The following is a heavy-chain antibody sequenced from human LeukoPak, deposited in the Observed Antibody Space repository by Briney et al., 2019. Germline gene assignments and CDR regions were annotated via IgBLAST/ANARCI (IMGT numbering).Heavy chain of an antibody. Sequence: GESLKISCKVSGYSFTNYWIAWARQMPGKGLEWMGIIYPGDSDTRYSPSFQGQVTISADKSISTAYLQWSSLKASDTAMYYCASGWRCSSTSCLSAPLDYWGQGTLVTVSS. CDR3: ASGWRCSSTSCLSAPLDY. D-gene: IGHD2-2*01. J-gene: IGHJ4*02. CDR2: IYPGDSDT. CDR1: GYSFTNYW. V-gene: IGHV5-51*01.